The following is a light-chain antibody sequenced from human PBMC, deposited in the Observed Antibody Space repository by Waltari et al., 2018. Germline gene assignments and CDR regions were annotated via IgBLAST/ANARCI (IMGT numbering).Light chain of an antibody. CDR1: SLRTYF. CDR2: GTN. J-gene: IGLJ2*01. CDR3: HSRDSSGHLVV. V-gene: IGLV3-19*01. Sequence: SSELTQDRAVSVALGQTVWITCQGDSLRTYFAHWYQQKTGQAPVLVVYGTNNRPSGIPDRFSGAGSGNTASLTSAGAQAEAEGDYYCHSRDSSGHLVVFGGGTKLTVL.